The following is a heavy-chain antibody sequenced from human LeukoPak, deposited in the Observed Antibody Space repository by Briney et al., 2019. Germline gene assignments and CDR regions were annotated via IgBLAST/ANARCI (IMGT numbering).Heavy chain of an antibody. CDR2: IYSGGST. J-gene: IGHJ4*02. CDR3: GKLKSSGYLIEY. V-gene: IGHV3-53*01. D-gene: IGHD3-22*01. Sequence: GGSLRLSCAASGFTVGSNYMTWVRQAPGKGLEWVSVIYSGGSTYYADSVKGRFTISRDNSKNTLYLQMSSLRAEDTAVYYCGKLKSSGYLIEYWGQGILVTVSS. CDR1: GFTVGSNY.